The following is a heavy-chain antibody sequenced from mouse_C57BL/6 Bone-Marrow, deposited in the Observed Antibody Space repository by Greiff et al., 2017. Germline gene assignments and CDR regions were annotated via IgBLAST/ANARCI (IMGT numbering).Heavy chain of an antibody. CDR2: INPGSGGT. V-gene: IGHV1-54*01. J-gene: IGHJ2*01. Sequence: VQLQQSGAELVRPGTSVKVSCKASGYAFTNYLIEWVKQRPGQGLEWIGVINPGSGGTNYNEKFKGKATLTADKSSSTAYMQLSSLTSEDSAVYFFARSQITTVVAPYYFDYWGQGTTLTVSS. CDR1: GYAFTNYL. D-gene: IGHD1-1*01. CDR3: ARSQITTVVAPYYFDY.